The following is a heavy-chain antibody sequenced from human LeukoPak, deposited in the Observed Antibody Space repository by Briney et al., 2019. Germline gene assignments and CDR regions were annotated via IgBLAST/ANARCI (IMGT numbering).Heavy chain of an antibody. V-gene: IGHV3-11*04. CDR2: ISSSGSTI. CDR1: GFTVSSNY. Sequence: GGSLRLSCEVSGFTVSSNYLSWVRQAPGKGLEWVSYISSSGSTIYYADSVKGRFTISRDNAKSSMWLQMNSLRDEDTAVYYCARDQTPFYWGQGSLVTVSS. CDR3: ARDQTPFY. D-gene: IGHD2-15*01. J-gene: IGHJ4*02.